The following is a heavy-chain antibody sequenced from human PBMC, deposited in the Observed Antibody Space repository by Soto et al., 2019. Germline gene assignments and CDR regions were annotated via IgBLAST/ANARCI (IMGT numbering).Heavy chain of an antibody. CDR1: GGSNSSGPYF. Sequence: PSETLWITCTVSGGSNSSGPYFWSWIRQPPGKGLEWIGYIYHSGSTYYNPSLKSRVTISVDRSKNQFSLKLSSVTAADTAVYYCARVPDRWGQGTLVTVSS. J-gene: IGHJ5*02. CDR2: IYHSGST. V-gene: IGHV4-30-2*01. D-gene: IGHD2-2*01. CDR3: ARVPDR.